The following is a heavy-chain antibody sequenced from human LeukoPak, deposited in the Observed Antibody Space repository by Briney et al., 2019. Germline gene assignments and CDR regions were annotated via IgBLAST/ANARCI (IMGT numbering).Heavy chain of an antibody. CDR1: GYTFSNYA. V-gene: IGHV1-18*01. J-gene: IGHJ4*02. CDR2: INTYNAST. D-gene: IGHD4-17*01. CDR3: ARDPVYGDHGGGFDY. Sequence: GASVKVSCKASGYTFSNYAINWVRQAPGQGLQWMGWINTYNASTNSAQNLQGRVTMTTDTSTSTAYMELRSLTSDDTAVYYCARDPVYGDHGGGFDYWGQGTLVTVSS.